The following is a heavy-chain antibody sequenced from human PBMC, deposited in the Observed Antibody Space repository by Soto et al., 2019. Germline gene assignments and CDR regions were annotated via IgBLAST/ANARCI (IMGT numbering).Heavy chain of an antibody. D-gene: IGHD4-17*01. CDR2: ISAYNGNT. CDR1: GYTFTSYC. CDR3: ARWAGQKHDCGGPFDY. V-gene: IGHV1-18*04. Sequence: ASVKVSCKASGYTFTSYCMSWVRQAPGQGLEWMGLISAYNGNTTYAQNFQGRVTMTTDTSTTTAYMELSSLRPEDTAVHYSARWAGQKHDCGGPFDYWGQGTRVTVSS. J-gene: IGHJ4*02.